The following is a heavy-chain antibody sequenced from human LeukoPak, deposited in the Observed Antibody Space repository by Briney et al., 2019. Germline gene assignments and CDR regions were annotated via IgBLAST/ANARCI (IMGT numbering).Heavy chain of an antibody. CDR3: ASLPSNTVTHDY. V-gene: IGHV4-38-2*01. Sequence: PSETLSLTWAVSGYSISSSYYGCWIPQPPGKGLEWIGTIYHSGSTHYNPSLKSRVTLSVDTSKNQVSLKLRSVTAADTAVYYCASLPSNTVTHDYWGQGTLVTVSS. D-gene: IGHD4-11*01. CDR1: GYSISSSYY. J-gene: IGHJ4*02. CDR2: IYHSGST.